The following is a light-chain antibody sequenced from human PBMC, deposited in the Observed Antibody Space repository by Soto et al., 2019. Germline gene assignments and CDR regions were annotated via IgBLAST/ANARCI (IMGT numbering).Light chain of an antibody. Sequence: EIVLTQSPGTLSLSPGERATLSCRASQSVSSTYLAWYQQKPGQAPRLLIYDASSRATGIPDRFSGSWSGTDFTLTISRLEPEDFAVYYCQQYGSSPGLFTFGPGTKVDFK. CDR3: QQYGSSPGLFT. J-gene: IGKJ3*01. CDR2: DAS. CDR1: QSVSSTY. V-gene: IGKV3-20*01.